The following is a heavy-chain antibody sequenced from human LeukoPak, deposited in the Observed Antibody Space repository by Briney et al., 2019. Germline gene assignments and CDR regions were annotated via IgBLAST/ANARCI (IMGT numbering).Heavy chain of an antibody. CDR2: ISGSGGST. V-gene: IGHV3-23*01. CDR3: AKPNVGVPLQYFDS. D-gene: IGHD1-26*01. CDR1: GVTFSSYA. Sequence: GGSLRLSCAASGVTFSSYALNWVRQAPGKGLEWVSGISGSGGSTYYADSVKGWFTISRDNSKNTLYLQMNSLRAEDTAVYYCAKPNVGVPLQYFDSWGQGTLVTVSS. J-gene: IGHJ4*02.